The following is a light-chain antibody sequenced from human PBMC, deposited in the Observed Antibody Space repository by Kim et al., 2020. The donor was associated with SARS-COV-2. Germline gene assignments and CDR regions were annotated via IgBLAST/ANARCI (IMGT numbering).Light chain of an antibody. Sequence: VCPRQTAGSTCSGNKLGDKNACWYQPKTGQSPVLVSYKDSKRPSGIPGRFSGSNTGNTATLTVSGTQAMDEADYYCQAWDSSTAVFGGGTQLTVL. V-gene: IGLV3-1*01. CDR2: KDS. CDR1: KLGDKN. J-gene: IGLJ2*01. CDR3: QAWDSSTAV.